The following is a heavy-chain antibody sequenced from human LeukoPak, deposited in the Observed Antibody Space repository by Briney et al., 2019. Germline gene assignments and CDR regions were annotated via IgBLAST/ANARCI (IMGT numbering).Heavy chain of an antibody. J-gene: IGHJ4*02. D-gene: IGHD1-14*01. V-gene: IGHV1-69*02. CDR2: IIPILGIA. CDR1: GYTFTSYY. CDR3: ALAGATEYYFDY. Sequence: ASVKVSCRASGYTFTSYYMHWVRQAPGQGLEWMGRIIPILGIANYAQKFQGRVTITADKSTSTAYMELSSLRSEDTAVYYCALAGATEYYFDYWGQGTLVTVSS.